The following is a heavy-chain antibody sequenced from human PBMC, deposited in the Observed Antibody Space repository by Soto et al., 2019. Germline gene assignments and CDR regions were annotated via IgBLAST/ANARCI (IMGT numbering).Heavy chain of an antibody. D-gene: IGHD5-12*01. CDR2: ISYDGSNK. V-gene: IGHV3-30-3*01. Sequence: QVQLVESGGGVVQPGRSLRLSCAASGFTFSSYAMHWVRQAPGKGLEWVAVISYDGSNKYYADSVKGRFTISRDNSKNTLYLQMNRLRAEDTAVYYCARERDPKDVATIGGGIFDFWGQGTLVTVSS. J-gene: IGHJ4*02. CDR1: GFTFSSYA. CDR3: ARERDPKDVATIGGGIFDF.